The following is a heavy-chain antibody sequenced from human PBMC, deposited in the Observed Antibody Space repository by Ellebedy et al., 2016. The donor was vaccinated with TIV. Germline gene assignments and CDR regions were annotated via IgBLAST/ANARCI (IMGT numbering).Heavy chain of an antibody. Sequence: MPSETLSLTCAAYGGSFSGHYWSWIRQPPGKGLEWIGEINDSGTPKYNPSLMSRVTISLDIPKNQFSLKLSSVTAADTAIYFCARHVPATATSFDYWGQGTLVTVSS. J-gene: IGHJ4*02. CDR2: INDSGTP. CDR1: GGSFSGHY. CDR3: ARHVPATATSFDY. D-gene: IGHD2-2*01. V-gene: IGHV4-34*01.